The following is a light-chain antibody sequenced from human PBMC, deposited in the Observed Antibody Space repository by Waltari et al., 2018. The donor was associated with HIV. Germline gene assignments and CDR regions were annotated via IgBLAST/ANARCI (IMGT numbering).Light chain of an antibody. CDR3: QQRSIWPPYT. V-gene: IGKV3-11*01. J-gene: IGKJ4*01. Sequence: EFVLTQSPATLSLSPGERATLSCRASQSISSYLAWYQQKSGQPPRLLIYDATKRANGIPARFSGSGSGTDYTLTISSLEPEDFAVYFCQQRSIWPPYTFGGGTKVE. CDR2: DAT. CDR1: QSISSY.